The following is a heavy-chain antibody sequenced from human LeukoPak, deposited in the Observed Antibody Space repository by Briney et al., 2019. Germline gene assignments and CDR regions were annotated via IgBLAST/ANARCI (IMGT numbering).Heavy chain of an antibody. CDR3: ARHVVAVGFDY. D-gene: IGHD3-22*01. CDR1: GFTFSSYG. CDR2: IRNDGSDK. V-gene: IGHV3-30*12. J-gene: IGHJ4*02. Sequence: GGSLRLSCEASGFTFSSYGMHWVRQAPGKGLEWVALIRNDGSDKYYADSVKGRFTISRDNAKNSLYLQMNSLRAEDTAVYYCARHVVAVGFDYWGQGTLVTVSS.